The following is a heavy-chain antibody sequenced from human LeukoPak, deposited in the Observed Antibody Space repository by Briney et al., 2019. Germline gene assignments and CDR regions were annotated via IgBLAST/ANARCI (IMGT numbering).Heavy chain of an antibody. D-gene: IGHD6-13*01. CDR1: GGSISSYY. Sequence: PSETLSLTCTVSGGSISSYYWSWIRQPAGKGLELIGRIYTSGSTNYNPSLKSRVTMSVDTSKNQFSLKLSSVTAADTAVYYCARDSAAAGRRNYYYYMDVWGKGTTVTVSS. CDR2: IYTSGST. CDR3: ARDSAAAGRRNYYYYMDV. V-gene: IGHV4-4*07. J-gene: IGHJ6*03.